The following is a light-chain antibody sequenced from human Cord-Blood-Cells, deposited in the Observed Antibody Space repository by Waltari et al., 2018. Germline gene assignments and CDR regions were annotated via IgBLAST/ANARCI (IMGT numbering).Light chain of an antibody. Sequence: QSALTQPASVSGSPGQSITISCTGTSSDVGGIHDVFWYQQHPGKAPKHMIYDVSNRPSGVSNRFSGSKSGNTASLTISGLQAEDEADYYCSSYTSSSTVVFGGGTKLTVL. CDR3: SSYTSSSTVV. CDR1: SSDVGGIHD. V-gene: IGLV2-14*01. CDR2: DVS. J-gene: IGLJ2*01.